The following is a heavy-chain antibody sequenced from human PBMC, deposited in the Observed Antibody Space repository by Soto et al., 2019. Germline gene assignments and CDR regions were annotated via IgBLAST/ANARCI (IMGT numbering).Heavy chain of an antibody. Sequence: QVQLVQSGAEVKKPGASVKVSCKASGYTFTGYYMHWVRQAPGQGLEWMGWINPNSGGTNYEQKFQGGVTMCRETCISTAYVELSRLRSDDTAVYYCARVPFKGSGSSHAFDIWGQGTMVTVSS. CDR2: INPNSGGT. D-gene: IGHD3-10*01. V-gene: IGHV1-2*02. CDR1: GYTFTGYY. J-gene: IGHJ3*02. CDR3: ARVPFKGSGSSHAFDI.